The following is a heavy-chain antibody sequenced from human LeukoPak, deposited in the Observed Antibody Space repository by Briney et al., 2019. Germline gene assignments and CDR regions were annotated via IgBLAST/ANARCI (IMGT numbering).Heavy chain of an antibody. V-gene: IGHV4-39*07. D-gene: IGHD6-19*01. CDR3: ARGGQWLVGNAFDI. J-gene: IGHJ3*02. Sequence: SETLSLTCTVSGGSISSGSYYWSWIRQPPGKGLEWIGSIYYSGSTYYNPSLKSRVTISVDTSKNQFSLELSSVTAADTVVYYCARGGQWLVGNAFDIWGQGTMVTVSS. CDR2: IYYSGST. CDR1: GGSISSGSYY.